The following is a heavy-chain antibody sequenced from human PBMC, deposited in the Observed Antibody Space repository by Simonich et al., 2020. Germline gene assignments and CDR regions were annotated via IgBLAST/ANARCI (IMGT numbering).Heavy chain of an antibody. J-gene: IGHJ4*02. D-gene: IGHD2-15*01. V-gene: IGHV4-59*01. CDR2: IYYISHT. CDR3: ARGGLYFDY. CDR1: GGSISSYY. Sequence: QVQLQESGPGLVKPSETLSLTCTVSGGSISSYYWSWIRQPPGKGLECIGYIYYISHTNYNPSPKSRVTISVDTSKNQFSLKLSSVAAADTAVYYCARGGLYFDYWGQGTLVTVSS.